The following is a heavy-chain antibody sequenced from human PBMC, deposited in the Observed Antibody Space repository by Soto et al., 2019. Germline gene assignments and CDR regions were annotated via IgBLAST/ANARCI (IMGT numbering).Heavy chain of an antibody. CDR2: ISHGGSP. V-gene: IGHV4-30-2*06. CDR1: GGSVSSGVFP. CDR3: ARGHYYYAMDV. Sequence: PSETLSLTCAISGGSVSSGVFPWNWIRQSPGQGLEWIGYISHGGSPHYTPSLESRVTISVDRSTNVISLNLTSVTPADTAVYFCARGHYYYAMDVWGQGTTITVSS. J-gene: IGHJ6*02.